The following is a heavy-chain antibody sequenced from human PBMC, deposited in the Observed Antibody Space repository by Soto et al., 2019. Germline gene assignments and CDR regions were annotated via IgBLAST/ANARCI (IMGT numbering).Heavy chain of an antibody. CDR1: GCTVSSYA. D-gene: IGHD3-10*01. Sequence: SVKVSCKASGCTVSSYAISCVRQAPGQVLEWMGGIIPIFGTANYAQKFQGRVTITADESTSTAYMELSSLRSEDTAVYYCARVLTTWFEIWGQGTMVTVSS. CDR3: ARVLTTWFEI. CDR2: IIPIFGTA. V-gene: IGHV1-69*13. J-gene: IGHJ3*02.